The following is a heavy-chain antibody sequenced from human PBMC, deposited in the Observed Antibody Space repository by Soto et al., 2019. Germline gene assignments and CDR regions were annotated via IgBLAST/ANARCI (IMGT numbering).Heavy chain of an antibody. D-gene: IGHD2-2*03. CDR3: AGIGYCSSASCGYFDY. CDR2: IDWDDDK. V-gene: IGHV2-70*11. CDR1: GFSLSTSGMC. J-gene: IGHJ4*02. Sequence: SGPTLVNPTQTLTLTCTFSGFSLSTSGMCVSWIRQPPGKALEWLARIDWDDDKYYSTSLKARLTISKDTSTNQVVLTMTNMDPVDTATYYCAGIGYCSSASCGYFDYWGQGTLVTVSS.